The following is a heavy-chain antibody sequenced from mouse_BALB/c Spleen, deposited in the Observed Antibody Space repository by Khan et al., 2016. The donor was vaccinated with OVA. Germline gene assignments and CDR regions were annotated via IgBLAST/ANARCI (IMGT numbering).Heavy chain of an antibody. J-gene: IGHJ4*01. CDR1: GFTFSIYA. Sequence: VHLVESGGGLVKPGGSLKLSCAASGFTFSIYAMSWVRQTPEQRLEWVASISSGGSTYYPDSVKGRFTISRDNARNILYLQMSSLRSEDTAMYYCARGYGNFVNPHYAMDYWGQGTSVTVSS. D-gene: IGHD2-1*01. V-gene: IGHV5-6-5*01. CDR3: ARGYGNFVNPHYAMDY. CDR2: ISSGGST.